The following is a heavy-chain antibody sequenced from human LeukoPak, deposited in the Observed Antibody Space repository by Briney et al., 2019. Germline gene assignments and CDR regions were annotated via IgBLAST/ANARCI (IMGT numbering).Heavy chain of an antibody. D-gene: IGHD4-17*01. V-gene: IGHV3-74*01. CDR2: INGAGSSI. Sequence: PGGSLRFSCAASGFTFSSYWMHWVRHTPGKGLVWVSRINGAGSSISYADSVKGRVTISRDNAKNTMYLQMNNLRAEDTAVYYCARGGDYKNDYWGQGTLVTVSS. CDR3: ARGGDYKNDY. CDR1: GFTFSSYW. J-gene: IGHJ4*02.